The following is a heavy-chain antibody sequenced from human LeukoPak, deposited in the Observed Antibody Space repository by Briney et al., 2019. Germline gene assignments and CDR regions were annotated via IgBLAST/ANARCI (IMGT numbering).Heavy chain of an antibody. Sequence: GGSLTLSCAASGFSFSDFHIHWARQASGEGLEWVGRIKTRTESNEIAYAASVKGRFTISRDVSKNTAYLQMDSLKTEDTAVYYCARRDCSSFKCFSFDYWGQGVLVTVSS. D-gene: IGHD2-2*01. CDR2: IKTRTESNEI. CDR3: ARRDCSSFKCFSFDY. V-gene: IGHV3-73*01. J-gene: IGHJ4*02. CDR1: GFSFSDFH.